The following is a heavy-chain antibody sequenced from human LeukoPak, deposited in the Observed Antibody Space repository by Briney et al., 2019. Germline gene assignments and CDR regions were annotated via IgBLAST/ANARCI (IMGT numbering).Heavy chain of an antibody. CDR1: GYTFTSYY. Sequence: GASVKVSCKASGYTFTSYYMHWVRQAPGQGLEWMGIINPSGGSTSYAQKFQGRVTMTRDMSTSTVYMELSSLRSEDTAVYYCARGGVVVPAASDYYYYYMDVWGKGTTVTVSS. J-gene: IGHJ6*03. CDR2: INPSGGST. D-gene: IGHD2-2*01. CDR3: ARGGVVVPAASDYYYYYMDV. V-gene: IGHV1-46*01.